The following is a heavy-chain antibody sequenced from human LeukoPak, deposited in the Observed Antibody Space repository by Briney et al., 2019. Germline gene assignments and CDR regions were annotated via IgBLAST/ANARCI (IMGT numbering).Heavy chain of an antibody. V-gene: IGHV4-28*03. Sequence: KPSATLSLTCAVSGSSISSSNWWGWLRQPPGTGLEWIGYIYYSGSTYYNPSLKSRVTMSVDTSKNQFSLKLSSVTAVDTAVYYCARVITGTTNWFDPWGQGTLVTVSS. CDR3: ARVITGTTNWFDP. D-gene: IGHD1-20*01. CDR1: GSSISSSNW. J-gene: IGHJ5*02. CDR2: IYYSGST.